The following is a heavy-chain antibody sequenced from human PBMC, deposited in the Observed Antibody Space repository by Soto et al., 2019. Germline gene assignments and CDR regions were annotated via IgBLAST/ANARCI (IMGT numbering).Heavy chain of an antibody. D-gene: IGHD2-15*01. Sequence: PGGSLRLSCAASGFTFSSYAMSWVRQAPGKGLEWVSAISGSGGSTYYADSVKGRFTISRDNSKNTLYLQMNSLRAEDTAVYYCAKDLYCSGGSCYHVQYWGQGTLVTVSS. V-gene: IGHV3-23*01. CDR3: AKDLYCSGGSCYHVQY. CDR2: ISGSGGST. J-gene: IGHJ4*02. CDR1: GFTFSSYA.